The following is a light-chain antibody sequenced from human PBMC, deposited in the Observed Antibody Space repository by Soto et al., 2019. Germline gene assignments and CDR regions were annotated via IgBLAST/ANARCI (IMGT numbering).Light chain of an antibody. Sequence: EIVLTQSPVTLSLSPGERATLSCRASQSVTTFLAWYQQKPGQAPRLLIYDVSSRATGIPARFSGSGSGTDFTPTISSPEPEDSAVYYFQQRINWPLTFSGGTKVDIK. CDR1: QSVTTF. J-gene: IGKJ4*01. CDR2: DVS. V-gene: IGKV3-11*01. CDR3: QQRINWPLT.